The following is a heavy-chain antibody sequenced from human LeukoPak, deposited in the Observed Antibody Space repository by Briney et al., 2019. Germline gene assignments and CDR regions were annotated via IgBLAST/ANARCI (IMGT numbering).Heavy chain of an antibody. CDR3: AGLITMIVVVGY. CDR2: IYYSGST. V-gene: IGHV4-39*01. Sequence: SETLSLTCTVSGGSISSSSYSWGWIRQPPGKGLEWIGSIYYSGSTYYNPSLKSRVTISVDTSKNQFSLKLSSVTAADTAVYYCAGLITMIVVVGYWGQGTLVTVSS. J-gene: IGHJ4*02. CDR1: GGSISSSSYS. D-gene: IGHD3-22*01.